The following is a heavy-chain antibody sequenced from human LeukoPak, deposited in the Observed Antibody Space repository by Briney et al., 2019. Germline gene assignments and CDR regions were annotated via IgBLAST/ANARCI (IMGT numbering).Heavy chain of an antibody. CDR2: INPNSGST. Sequence: ASVKVSCKASGYTFTGYYMHWVRQAPGQGLEWMGWINPNSGSTNYAQKFQGRVTMTRDTSISTAYMELSRLRSDDTAVYYCARDGLGSSDWFDPWGQGTLVTVSS. D-gene: IGHD6-6*01. CDR3: ARDGLGSSDWFDP. CDR1: GYTFTGYY. V-gene: IGHV1-2*02. J-gene: IGHJ5*02.